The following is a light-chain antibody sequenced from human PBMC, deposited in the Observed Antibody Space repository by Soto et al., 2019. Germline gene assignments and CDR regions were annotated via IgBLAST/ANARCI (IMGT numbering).Light chain of an antibody. V-gene: IGKV3-15*01. CDR2: GAS. Sequence: EIVMTQSPATLSVSPGERATLSCRASQSVYNNLAWYQQKPGQAPRLLIYGASTRATGIPARFSGSGSGTDFTLTISSLEPEDFAVYYCQQRSIRPLMYTFGQGTKLEIK. CDR3: QQRSIRPLMYT. CDR1: QSVYNN. J-gene: IGKJ2*01.